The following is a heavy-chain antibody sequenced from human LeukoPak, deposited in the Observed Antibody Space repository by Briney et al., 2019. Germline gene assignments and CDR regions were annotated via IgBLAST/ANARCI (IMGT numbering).Heavy chain of an antibody. V-gene: IGHV3-74*01. CDR1: GFTFSSYFW. CDR2: IRSDGGSS. CDR3: VRDLDLGGYSSFVS. J-gene: IGHJ4*02. Sequence: GGSLILSCAASGFTFSSYFWMHWVRQAPGKGLVWVSRIRSDGGSSTYADSVKGRFTISRDNAKNTLYLQMNTLRAEDTAVYYCVRDLDLGGYSSFVSWGQGTLVTVSS. D-gene: IGHD4-23*01.